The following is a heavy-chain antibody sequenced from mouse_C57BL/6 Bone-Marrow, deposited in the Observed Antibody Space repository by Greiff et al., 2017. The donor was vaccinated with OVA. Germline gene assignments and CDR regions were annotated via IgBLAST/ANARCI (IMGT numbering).Heavy chain of an antibody. J-gene: IGHJ2*01. CDR3: ARLRRPFFDY. Sequence: QVQLKESGAELVMPGASVKLSCKASGYTFTSYWMHWVKQRPGQGLEWIGEIDPSDSYTNYNQKFKGKSTLTVDKSSSTAYMQLSSLTSEDSAVYYCARLRRPFFDYWGQGTTLTVSS. CDR2: IDPSDSYT. CDR1: GYTFTSYW. V-gene: IGHV1-69*01.